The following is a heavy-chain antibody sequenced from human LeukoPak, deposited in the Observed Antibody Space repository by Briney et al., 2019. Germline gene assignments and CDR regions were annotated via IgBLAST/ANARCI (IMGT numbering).Heavy chain of an antibody. CDR3: AWSYSSCWVVHGLDI. J-gene: IGHJ3*02. D-gene: IGHD6-19*01. CDR2: IYSGGIT. CDR1: GLTVTSNY. V-gene: IGHV3-53*01. Sequence: GGSLRLSCAASGLTVTSNYMNWVRQAPGKGLEWVSIIYSGGITYYADSVKGRFIISRDNSKNTRYLQMNSLRVEDTAIYYCAWSYSSCWVVHGLDIRGQGTMVAVSS.